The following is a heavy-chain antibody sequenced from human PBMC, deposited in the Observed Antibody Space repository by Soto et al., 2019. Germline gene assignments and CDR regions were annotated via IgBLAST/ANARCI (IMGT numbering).Heavy chain of an antibody. CDR3: ARDIDY. Sequence: QVQLVESGGGVVQPGRSLRLSCAASGFTFSSYAMHWVRQAPGKGLEWVAVISYDGSNKCYADSVKGRFTISRDNSKNTLYLQMNSLRAEDTAVYYCARDIDYWGQGTLVTVSS. CDR1: GFTFSSYA. CDR2: ISYDGSNK. V-gene: IGHV3-30-3*01. J-gene: IGHJ4*02.